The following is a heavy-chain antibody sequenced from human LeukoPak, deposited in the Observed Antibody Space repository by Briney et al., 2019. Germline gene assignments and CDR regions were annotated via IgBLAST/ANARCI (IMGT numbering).Heavy chain of an antibody. CDR2: IKSKTDGGTT. V-gene: IGHV3-15*01. Sequence: GGSLRLSCAASGFTFRNAWMSWVRQAPGKGLEWVGRIKSKTDGGTTDYAAPVKGRFTISRDDSKNTLYLQMSSLKTEDTAVYYCTTTPTAAGLFDYWGQGTLVTVSS. CDR1: GFTFRNAW. J-gene: IGHJ4*02. D-gene: IGHD6-13*01. CDR3: TTTPTAAGLFDY.